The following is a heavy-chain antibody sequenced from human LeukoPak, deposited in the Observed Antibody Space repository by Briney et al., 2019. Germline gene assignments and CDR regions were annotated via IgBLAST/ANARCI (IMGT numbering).Heavy chain of an antibody. CDR1: GGSFSGYY. V-gene: IGHV4-34*01. CDR2: INHSGST. CDR3: ARERRYTYYYGSGTGGWFDP. D-gene: IGHD3-10*01. Sequence: PSETLSLTCAVYGGSFSGYYWSWIRQPPGKGLEWIGEINHSGSTNYNPSLKSRVTISVDTSKNQFSLKLSSVTAADTAVYYCARERRYTYYYGSGTGGWFDPWGQGTLVTVSS. J-gene: IGHJ5*02.